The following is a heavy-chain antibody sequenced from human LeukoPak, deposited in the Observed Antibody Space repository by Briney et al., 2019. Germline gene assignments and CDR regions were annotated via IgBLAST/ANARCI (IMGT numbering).Heavy chain of an antibody. CDR3: ARVGPAAILGTYNWFDP. CDR2: IIPIFGTA. V-gene: IGHV1-69*05. Sequence: ASVTVSCKASGGTFSSYAISWVRQAPGQGLEWMGGIIPIFGTANYAQKFQGRVTITTDESTSTAYMELSSLRSEDTAVYYCARVGPAAILGTYNWFDPWGQGTLVTVSS. D-gene: IGHD2-2*02. J-gene: IGHJ5*02. CDR1: GGTFSSYA.